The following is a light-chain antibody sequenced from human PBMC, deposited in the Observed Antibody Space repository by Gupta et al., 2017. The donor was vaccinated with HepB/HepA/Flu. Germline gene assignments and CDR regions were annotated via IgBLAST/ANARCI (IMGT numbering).Light chain of an antibody. Sequence: QFALTQPASVSGSPGQSITISCTGTSSDVSWYQQHPGKAPKLMLYAVSNRPARVSYRFSGSKSGDTASLTISGLQAEDEADYYCSSFTSTSSLAVFGGGTKVTVL. CDR2: AVS. CDR1: SSDV. J-gene: IGLJ2*01. CDR3: SSFTSTSSLAV. V-gene: IGLV2-14*01.